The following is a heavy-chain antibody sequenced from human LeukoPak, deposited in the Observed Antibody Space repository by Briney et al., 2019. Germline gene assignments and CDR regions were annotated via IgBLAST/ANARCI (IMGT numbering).Heavy chain of an antibody. CDR2: IYYSGST. CDR3: ARPATPGVFYYYMDV. CDR1: GGSISGSSYY. D-gene: IGHD6-13*01. Sequence: PSETLSPTCTVSGGSISGSSYYWGWIRQPPGKGLEWIGSIYYSGSTYYNPSLKSRVTISVDTSKNQFSLKLSSVTAADTAVYYCARPATPGVFYYYMDVWGKGTTVTVSS. V-gene: IGHV4-39*01. J-gene: IGHJ6*03.